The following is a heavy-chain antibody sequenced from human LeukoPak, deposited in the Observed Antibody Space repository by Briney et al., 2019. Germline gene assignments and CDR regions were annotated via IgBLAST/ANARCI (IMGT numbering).Heavy chain of an antibody. J-gene: IGHJ4*02. Sequence: PGGSLRLSCAASGFIFSSHGMSWVRQAPGKGLEWVSAISGSGGSTYYADSVRGRFTISRDNSKNMLYLQMNSLSAEDTAVYYCVKAEKALYYYEYWGQGTLVTVSS. CDR1: GFIFSSHG. V-gene: IGHV3-23*01. CDR3: VKAEKALYYYEY. CDR2: ISGSGGST.